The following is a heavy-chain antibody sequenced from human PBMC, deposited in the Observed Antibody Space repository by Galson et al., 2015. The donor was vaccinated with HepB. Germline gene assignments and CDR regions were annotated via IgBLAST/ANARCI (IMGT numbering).Heavy chain of an antibody. CDR3: ARGPFGRPHYYMDV. Sequence: SVKVSCKASGYTFTSYDINWVRQAPGQGLEWVGWMNPNSGNTGYAQTFQGRVTMTRSTSISTAYMELSSLRSEDTAVYYCARGPFGRPHYYMDVWGEGTTVTVSS. CDR1: GYTFTSYD. V-gene: IGHV1-8*01. J-gene: IGHJ6*03. D-gene: IGHD1-1*01. CDR2: MNPNSGNT.